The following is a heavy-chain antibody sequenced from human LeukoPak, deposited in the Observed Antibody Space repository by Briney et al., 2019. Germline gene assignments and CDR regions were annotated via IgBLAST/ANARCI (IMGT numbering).Heavy chain of an antibody. CDR3: TTGHYYDSSGYNF. Sequence: GGSLRLSCAASGFTFINAWMTWVRQAPGKGLEWVGRIKSKTDGGTTDYAAPVKGRFTISRDDSKNTLYLQMNSLKTEDTAVYYCTTGHYYDSSGYNFWGQGTLVTVSS. J-gene: IGHJ4*02. CDR2: IKSKTDGGTT. V-gene: IGHV3-15*01. D-gene: IGHD3-22*01. CDR1: GFTFINAW.